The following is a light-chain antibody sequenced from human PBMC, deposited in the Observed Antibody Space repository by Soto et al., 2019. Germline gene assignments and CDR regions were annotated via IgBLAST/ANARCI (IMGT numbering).Light chain of an antibody. J-gene: IGKJ2*01. CDR2: GTS. CDR3: QQYGASPPGT. Sequence: EIVLTQSPGTLSLSPGERATLSCRASQSVGNIYLAWYQHKPGQTPRLLIYGTSSRVTGIPDRFSGSGSVTDFPLTISRLEHDDFAVYYCQQYGASPPGTFGQGTKLEIK. CDR1: QSVGNIY. V-gene: IGKV3-20*01.